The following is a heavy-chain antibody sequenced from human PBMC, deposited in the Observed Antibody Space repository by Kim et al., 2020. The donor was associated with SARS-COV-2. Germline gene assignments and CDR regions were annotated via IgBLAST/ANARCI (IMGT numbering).Heavy chain of an antibody. D-gene: IGHD2-2*01. J-gene: IGHJ4*01. CDR2: ISAYNGDT. V-gene: IGHV1-18*04. CDR3: ARDRPFTYDIVVVSDALFD. Sequence: ASVKVSCKASGYTFANYAISWVRQAPGQGLEWMGRISAYNGDTNYEQKLQGRVTMTTDTSTNTAYMELRSLRSDDTAVYYCARDRPFTYDIVVVSDALFD. CDR1: GYTFANYA.